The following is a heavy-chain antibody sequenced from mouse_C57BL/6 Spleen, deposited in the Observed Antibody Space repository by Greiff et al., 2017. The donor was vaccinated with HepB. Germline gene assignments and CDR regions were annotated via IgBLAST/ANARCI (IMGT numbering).Heavy chain of an antibody. Sequence: QVQLQQPGAELVKPGASVKVSCKASGFTFPSYWMHLVKQRPGQGLEWIGRSYPSDSDTNYNQKFKGKATLTVDKSSSTTYMQLSCLTSEDSAVYYWAIWAITTVVATPRWYFDVWGTGTTVTVSS. V-gene: IGHV1-74*01. CDR2: SYPSDSDT. D-gene: IGHD1-1*01. J-gene: IGHJ1*03. CDR3: AIWAITTVVATPRWYFDV. CDR1: GFTFPSYW.